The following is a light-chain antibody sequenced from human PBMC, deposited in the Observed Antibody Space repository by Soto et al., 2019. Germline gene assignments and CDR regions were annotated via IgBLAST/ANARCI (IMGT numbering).Light chain of an antibody. CDR2: DAS. J-gene: IGKJ4*01. Sequence: EIVLTQSPGTLSLSPGERATLSCRASQSVPKNYLAWYQQKPGQAPRLLIHDASSRATGIPDRFSGSGSGTDFTLTIRRLEPEDFAVYYCQQCSTSPLTFGGGTKVEIK. CDR1: QSVPKNY. CDR3: QQCSTSPLT. V-gene: IGKV3-20*01.